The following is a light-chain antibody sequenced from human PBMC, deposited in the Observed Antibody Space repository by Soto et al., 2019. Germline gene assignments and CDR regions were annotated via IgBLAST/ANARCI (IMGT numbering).Light chain of an antibody. CDR2: EVS. V-gene: IGLV2-14*01. Sequence: QSALTQPASVSGSPGQSITISCTGTSSDVGGYNYVSWYQQHPGKAPKLMIYEVSNRPSGVSDRFSGSRSGNTASLTISGLQAEDESDYYCISYTSSSTWVFGGGTKVPVL. J-gene: IGLJ3*02. CDR3: ISYTSSSTWV. CDR1: SSDVGGYNY.